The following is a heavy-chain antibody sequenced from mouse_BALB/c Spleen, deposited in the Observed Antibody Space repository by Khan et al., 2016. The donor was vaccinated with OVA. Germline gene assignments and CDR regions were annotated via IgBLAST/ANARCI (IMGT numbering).Heavy chain of an antibody. Sequence: VQLKQSGAELVRPGALVKLSCKASGFNIKDYYVHWVHQRPEQGLEWIGWIDPENGNSMYDPKFQGKASITADTSSKTAYLEPSSLTSEDTAVYYCARRGYGNFWFAYWGQGTLVTVSA. CDR2: IDPENGNS. V-gene: IGHV14-1*02. D-gene: IGHD2-1*01. CDR1: GFNIKDYY. CDR3: ARRGYGNFWFAY. J-gene: IGHJ3*01.